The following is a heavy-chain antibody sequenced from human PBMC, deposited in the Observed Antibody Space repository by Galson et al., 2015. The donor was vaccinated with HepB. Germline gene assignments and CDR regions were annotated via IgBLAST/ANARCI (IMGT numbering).Heavy chain of an antibody. J-gene: IGHJ6*03. Sequence: SLRLSCAASGFTFSSYGMHWVRQAPGKGLEWVAVMSYDGSNKYYADSVKGRFTISRDNSKNTLYLQMNSLRAEDTAVYYCAKDRSYCTSTSCYSNYYNCMDVWGKGTTVTVSS. D-gene: IGHD2-2*01. CDR1: GFTFSSYG. CDR3: AKDRSYCTSTSCYSNYYNCMDV. V-gene: IGHV3-30*18. CDR2: MSYDGSNK.